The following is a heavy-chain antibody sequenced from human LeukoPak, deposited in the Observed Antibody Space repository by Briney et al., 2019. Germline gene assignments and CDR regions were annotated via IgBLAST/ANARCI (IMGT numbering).Heavy chain of an antibody. D-gene: IGHD1-26*01. CDR1: GASISSRYY. CDR2: ISNHGNT. V-gene: IGHV4-38-2*02. Sequence: PSETLSLTCTVSGASISSRYYDWWGWIRQPPGKGLEWIGSISNHGNTYYKPSLRTRVTISVDTSKNQFSLKLSSVTAADTAVYYCARDRGPGVGATGYYFHYWGQGTLVTVSS. CDR3: ARDRGPGVGATGYYFHY. J-gene: IGHJ4*02.